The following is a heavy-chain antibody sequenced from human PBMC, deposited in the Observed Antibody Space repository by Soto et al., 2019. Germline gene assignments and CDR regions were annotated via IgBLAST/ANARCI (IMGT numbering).Heavy chain of an antibody. CDR1: GFTFHIYA. CDR2: ITWNSGTI. J-gene: IGHJ4*02. Sequence: SLRLSCAASGFTFHIYAMHWVRQAPGKGLEWVSGITWNSGTIGYADSVKGRFTISRDNAKNSLYLQMNSLRGEDTALFYCARDSNTYTSSWFIFDYWGQGTPVTVSS. CDR3: ARDSNTYTSSWFIFDY. V-gene: IGHV3-9*01. D-gene: IGHD6-13*01.